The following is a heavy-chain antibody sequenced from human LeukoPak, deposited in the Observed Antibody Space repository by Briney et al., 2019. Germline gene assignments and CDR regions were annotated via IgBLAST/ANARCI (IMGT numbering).Heavy chain of an antibody. Sequence: GESLKISCKGSGYSFTSYWIGWGRQMPGKGLEWMGIFQPGDSDTRYSPSFQGQVTISADKSISTAYVQWSSLKASDTAMYYCARLAGDWYFDLWGRGTLVTVSS. D-gene: IGHD7-27*01. CDR1: GYSFTSYW. V-gene: IGHV5-51*01. CDR2: FQPGDSDT. CDR3: ARLAGDWYFDL. J-gene: IGHJ2*01.